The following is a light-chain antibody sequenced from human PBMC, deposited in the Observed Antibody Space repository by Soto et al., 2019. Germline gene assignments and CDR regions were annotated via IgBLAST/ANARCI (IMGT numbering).Light chain of an antibody. J-gene: IGKJ2*03. Sequence: DIQMTQSPSTLSASVGDRVTITCRASQSISSRLAWYQQKPGKAPNVLIYKASTLDSGVTSRCSGSGSGTEFTLTISSLQPDDFDTYYYQHYYNYPYSFGQGTKLEIK. CDR3: QHYYNYPYS. CDR2: KAS. CDR1: QSISSR. V-gene: IGKV1-5*03.